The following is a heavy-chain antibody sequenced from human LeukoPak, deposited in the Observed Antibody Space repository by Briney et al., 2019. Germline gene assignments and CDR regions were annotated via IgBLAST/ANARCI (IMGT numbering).Heavy chain of an antibody. CDR3: ARGAFGDYVDY. CDR2: IYYSGST. V-gene: IGHV4-30-4*01. D-gene: IGHD3-10*01. J-gene: IGHJ4*02. Sequence: SETLSLTCTVSGGSISSGDYYRSWIRQPPGKGLEWIGYIYYSGSTYYNPSLKSRVTISVDTSKNQISLKLSSVTAADTAVYYCARGAFGDYVDYWGQGTLVTVSS. CDR1: GGSISSGDYY.